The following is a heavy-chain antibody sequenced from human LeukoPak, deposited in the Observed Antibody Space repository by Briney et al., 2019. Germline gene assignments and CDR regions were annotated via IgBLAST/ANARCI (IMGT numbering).Heavy chain of an antibody. D-gene: IGHD2-15*01. J-gene: IGHJ3*02. CDR3: ATGLGYCSGGSCYEGEDDAFDI. Sequence: ASVKVSCKVSGYTLTELSMHWVRQAPGKGLEWMGGFDPEDGVTIYAQKFQGRVTMTEDTSTDTAYMELSSLRSEDTAAYYCATGLGYCSGGSCYEGEDDAFDIWGQGTMVTVSS. CDR2: FDPEDGVT. CDR1: GYTLTELS. V-gene: IGHV1-24*01.